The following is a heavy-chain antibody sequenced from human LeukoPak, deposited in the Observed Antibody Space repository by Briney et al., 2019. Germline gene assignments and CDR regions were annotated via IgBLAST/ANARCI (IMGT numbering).Heavy chain of an antibody. D-gene: IGHD2-21*01. J-gene: IGHJ4*02. CDR1: GFTFSNVW. Sequence: GGSLRLSCAASGFTFSNVWMSWVRQVPGKGLEWVGRIRRKTDGETTDHAAPVKGRFTISRDDSKNTLYLQMNSLKTEDTAVYYRVTDLVIKGYFDYWGQGALVTVSS. CDR3: VTDLVIKGYFDY. CDR2: IRRKTDGETT. V-gene: IGHV3-15*01.